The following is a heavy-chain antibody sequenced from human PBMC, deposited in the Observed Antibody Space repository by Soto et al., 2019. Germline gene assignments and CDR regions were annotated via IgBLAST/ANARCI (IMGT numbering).Heavy chain of an antibody. CDR2: IYWDDDK. V-gene: IGHV2-5*02. D-gene: IGHD2-2*01. CDR1: GFSLSTSGVG. CDR3: AHAPSNCISTSCYSFDP. J-gene: IGHJ5*02. Sequence: QITLKESGPTLVKPTQTLTLTCTFSGFSLSTSGVGVGWIRQPPGKALEWLALIYWDDDKRYSPSLKSRLTITKDTSKNQVVLTMTNMDPVDTATYYCAHAPSNCISTSCYSFDPWGQGTLVTVSS.